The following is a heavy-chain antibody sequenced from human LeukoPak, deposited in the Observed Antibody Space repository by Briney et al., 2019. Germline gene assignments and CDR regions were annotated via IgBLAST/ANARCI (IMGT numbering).Heavy chain of an antibody. CDR2: ISAYNGNT. J-gene: IGHJ6*03. D-gene: IGHD3-16*01. CDR3: AREGVREYYYYYYMDV. CDR1: GYTFTSYG. Sequence: ASVKVSCKASGYTFTSYGISWVRQAPGQGLEWMGWISAYNGNTNYAQKLQGRVTTTTDTSTSTAYMELRSLRSDDTAVYYCAREGVREYYYYYYMDVWGKGTTVTVSS. V-gene: IGHV1-18*01.